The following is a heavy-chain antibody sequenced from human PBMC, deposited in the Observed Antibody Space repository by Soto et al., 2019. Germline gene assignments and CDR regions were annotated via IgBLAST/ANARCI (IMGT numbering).Heavy chain of an antibody. J-gene: IGHJ5*02. CDR2: ISGSGGST. CDR3: AKAYDFWSGYATNWFDP. CDR1: GFTFSSYA. V-gene: IGHV3-23*01. D-gene: IGHD3-3*01. Sequence: PGGSLSLSCAASGFTFSSYAMSWVRQAPGKGLEWVSAISGSGGSTYYADSVKGRFTISRDNSKNTLYLQMNSLRAEDTAVYYCAKAYDFWSGYATNWFDPWGQGTLVTVSS.